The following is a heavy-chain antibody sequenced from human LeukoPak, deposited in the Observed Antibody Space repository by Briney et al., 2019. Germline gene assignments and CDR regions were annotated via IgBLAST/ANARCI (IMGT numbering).Heavy chain of an antibody. Sequence: PGGSLRLSCAASGFTFSSYSMNWVRQAPGKGLEWVSSISSTSSYIYYAASVKGRFTISRDNAKSSLYLQMNSLRAEDTAVYYCARRAGAYSHPYDYWGQGTLVTVSS. V-gene: IGHV3-21*04. J-gene: IGHJ4*02. CDR2: ISSTSSYI. D-gene: IGHD4/OR15-4a*01. CDR1: GFTFSSYS. CDR3: ARRAGAYSHPYDY.